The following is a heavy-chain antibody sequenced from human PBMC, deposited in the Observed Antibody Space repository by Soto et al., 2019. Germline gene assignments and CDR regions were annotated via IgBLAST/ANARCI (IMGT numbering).Heavy chain of an antibody. CDR2: IYYSGST. CDR1: GGSIISSSYY. Sequence: SETLSLTCTVSGGSIISSSYYWFCIREPPWKGLEWIGSIYYSGSTYYNPSLKSRVTISVDTSKNQFSLKLSSVTAADTAVYYCARGVDYGDYVHYGMDVWGQGTTVTV. V-gene: IGHV4-39*01. D-gene: IGHD4-17*01. CDR3: ARGVDYGDYVHYGMDV. J-gene: IGHJ6*02.